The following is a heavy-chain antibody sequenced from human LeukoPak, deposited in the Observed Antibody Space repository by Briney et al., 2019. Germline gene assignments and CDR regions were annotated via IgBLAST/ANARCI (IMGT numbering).Heavy chain of an antibody. J-gene: IGHJ4*02. CDR2: IYYSGST. D-gene: IGHD3-3*02. Sequence: PPETLSLTCTVSGGSISSSSYYWGWIRQPPGKGLEWIVSIYYSGSTYYNPSLKRRVTISVDTSKNQFSLKLSSVTAADTAMYYCARIEHLGGKLLGFDYWGQGTLVTVSS. CDR3: ARIEHLGGKLLGFDY. CDR1: GGSISSSSYY. V-gene: IGHV4-39*07.